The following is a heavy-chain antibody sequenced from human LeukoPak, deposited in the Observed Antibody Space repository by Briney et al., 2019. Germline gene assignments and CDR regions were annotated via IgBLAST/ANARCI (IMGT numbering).Heavy chain of an antibody. CDR3: ARGDRAASGYDS. CDR1: GFTFSSYS. V-gene: IGHV3-66*01. J-gene: IGHJ4*02. Sequence: GGSLRLSCAASGFTFSSYSMNWVRQAPGKGLEWVSVIYSGGRTYYADSVKGRFIISRDNSKNMVYLQMNSLRAEDTALYYCARGDRAASGYDSRGQGTLVTVSS. CDR2: IYSGGRT. D-gene: IGHD3-22*01.